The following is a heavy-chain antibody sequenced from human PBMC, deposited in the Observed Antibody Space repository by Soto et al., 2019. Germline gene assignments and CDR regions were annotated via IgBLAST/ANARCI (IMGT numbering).Heavy chain of an antibody. J-gene: IGHJ4*02. CDR3: ARDAAFNRFDY. CDR2: IDQDGSET. CDR1: GFTFTSSW. D-gene: IGHD6-13*01. Sequence: EVQLVESGGDLVQPGGSLRLSCAASGFTFTSSWIAWARLAPGNGLEWVANIDQDGSETNYVDSVKGRFTISRDNAKNSLFLQMNRLRAEDTAVYYCARDAAFNRFDYRGQGTLVTVSS. V-gene: IGHV3-7*01.